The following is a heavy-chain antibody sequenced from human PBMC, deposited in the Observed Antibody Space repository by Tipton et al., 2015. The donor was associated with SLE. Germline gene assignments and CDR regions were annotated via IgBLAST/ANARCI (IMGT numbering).Heavy chain of an antibody. Sequence: TLSLTCAVSGYSLTSGDFWGWIRQPPGKGVGWVGSLYHRGSTSYNPSLKSRFTISTDTSKNEIYLKLTSVTATDTAVYFCARDPYDSTWRNGWFDPWGQGTLVTVSS. V-gene: IGHV4-38-2*02. CDR2: LYHRGST. D-gene: IGHD6-13*01. CDR3: ARDPYDSTWRNGWFDP. J-gene: IGHJ5*02. CDR1: GYSLTSGDF.